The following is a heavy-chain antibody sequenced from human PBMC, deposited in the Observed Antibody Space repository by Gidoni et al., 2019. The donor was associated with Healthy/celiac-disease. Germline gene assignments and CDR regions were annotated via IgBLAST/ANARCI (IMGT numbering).Heavy chain of an antibody. CDR3: AREPMVQGVITYYYGMDV. D-gene: IGHD3-10*01. V-gene: IGHV1-3*01. Sequence: QVPLAQSGAEVTKPGASVKVSCNASGSTFTSYARHWVRQAPGQRLEWMGWINAGNGNTKDSQKFQGRVTITRDTSASTAYMELSSLRSEDTAVYYCAREPMVQGVITYYYGMDVWGQGTTVTVSS. CDR2: INAGNGNT. CDR1: GSTFTSYA. J-gene: IGHJ6*02.